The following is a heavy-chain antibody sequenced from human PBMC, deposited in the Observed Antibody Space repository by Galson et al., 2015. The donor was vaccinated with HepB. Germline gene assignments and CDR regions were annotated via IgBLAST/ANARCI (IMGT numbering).Heavy chain of an antibody. D-gene: IGHD1-26*01. V-gene: IGHV3-49*03. CDR3: TCGRYGQDANDI. CDR1: GFIFNDDA. Sequence: SLRLSCAGSGFIFNDDALSWFRQSPGKGLEWVGFMRSLAYGGTTQYAASVKGRFTISRDDSKSTSYLQMNSLKTEDTAVYYCTCGRYGQDANDIWGQGTMVTVSS. J-gene: IGHJ3*02. CDR2: MRSLAYGGTT.